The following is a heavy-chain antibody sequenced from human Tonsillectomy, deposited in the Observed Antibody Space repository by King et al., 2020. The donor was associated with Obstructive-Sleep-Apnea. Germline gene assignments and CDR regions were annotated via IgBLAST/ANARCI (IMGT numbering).Heavy chain of an antibody. CDR3: ARDRRYGGNSGFDY. J-gene: IGHJ4*02. CDR2: IYYSGST. Sequence: VQLQESGPGLVKPSETLSLTCTVSGGSISSYYWSWIRQPPGKGLEWIGYIYYSGSTNYNPSLKSRVTISVDTSKNQFSLKLSSVTAADTAVYYCARDRRYGGNSGFDYWGQGTLVTVSS. D-gene: IGHD4-23*01. V-gene: IGHV4-59*01. CDR1: GGSISSYY.